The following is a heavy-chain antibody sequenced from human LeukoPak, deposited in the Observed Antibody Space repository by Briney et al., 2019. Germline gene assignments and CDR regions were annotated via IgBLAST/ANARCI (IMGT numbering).Heavy chain of an antibody. J-gene: IGHJ5*02. Sequence: SVKVSCKASVGTFSSYAISWVRQAPGQGLEWMGGIIPIFGTANYAQKFQGRVTITTDESTSTAYMELSSLRSEDTAVYYCARGELGYCSSTSCPGVWFDPWGQGTLVTVSS. D-gene: IGHD2-2*01. CDR2: IIPIFGTA. CDR3: ARGELGYCSSTSCPGVWFDP. V-gene: IGHV1-69*05. CDR1: VGTFSSYA.